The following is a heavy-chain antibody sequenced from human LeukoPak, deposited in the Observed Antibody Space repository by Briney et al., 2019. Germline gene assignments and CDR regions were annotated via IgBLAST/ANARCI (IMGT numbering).Heavy chain of an antibody. J-gene: IGHJ6*03. CDR3: ARVCGSGVCYPPYYYYMDV. CDR2: INPNSGGT. CDR1: GYTFTGYY. Sequence: ASVKVSCKASGYTFTGYYMHWVRQAPGQGLEWMGWINPNSGGTKYAQKFQGRVTMTRDTSISTAYMELSRLRSDDTAVYYCARVCGSGVCYPPYYYYMDVWGKGTTVTVSS. V-gene: IGHV1-2*02. D-gene: IGHD2-8*01.